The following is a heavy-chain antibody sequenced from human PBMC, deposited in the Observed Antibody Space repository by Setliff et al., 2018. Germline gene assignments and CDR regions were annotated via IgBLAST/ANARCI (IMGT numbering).Heavy chain of an antibody. CDR1: GYSISSGYY. D-gene: IGHD6-19*01. CDR3: AREQWLDPPGYYYMDV. V-gene: IGHV4-38-2*02. Sequence: PSETLSLTCAVSGYSISSGYYWGWIRQPPGKGLEWIGSTYHSGSTYYNPSLKSRVTISVDTSKNQFSLKLSSVTAADMAVYYCAREQWLDPPGYYYMDVWAKGTTVTVSS. J-gene: IGHJ6*03. CDR2: TYHSGST.